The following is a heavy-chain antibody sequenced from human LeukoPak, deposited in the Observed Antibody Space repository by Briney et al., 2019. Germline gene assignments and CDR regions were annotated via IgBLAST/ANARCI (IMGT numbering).Heavy chain of an antibody. V-gene: IGHV3-48*03. Sequence: GGSLRLSCAASGFTFSSYEMNWVRQAPGQGLEWVSYISSSGSTIYYADSVKGRFTISRDNSKNTLYLQMNTLRAEDTSFYYCAKDNSHWLFDYWGRGTLVTVSS. J-gene: IGHJ4*02. CDR2: ISSSGSTI. D-gene: IGHD1-1*01. CDR3: AKDNSHWLFDY. CDR1: GFTFSSYE.